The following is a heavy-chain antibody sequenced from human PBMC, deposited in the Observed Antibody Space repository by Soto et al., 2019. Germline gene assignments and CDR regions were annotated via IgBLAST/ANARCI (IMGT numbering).Heavy chain of an antibody. V-gene: IGHV1-8*01. CDR2: MEPSTGRT. CDR3: VKDHGPYHLNFEF. D-gene: IGHD2-2*01. CDR1: GYSFTSLD. Sequence: ASVKVSCKASGYSFTSLDINWVRQTAGQGLEWMGWMEPSTGRTGYAQKFQGRVTMTRDTSINTAYMELTTLTSEDTAIYYCVKDHGPYHLNFEFWGRGTLVTVS. J-gene: IGHJ4*02.